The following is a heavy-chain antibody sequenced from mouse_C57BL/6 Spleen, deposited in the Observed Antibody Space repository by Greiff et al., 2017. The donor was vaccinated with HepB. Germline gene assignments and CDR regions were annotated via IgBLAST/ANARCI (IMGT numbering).Heavy chain of an antibody. CDR3: ARDGDYDYDWYFDV. D-gene: IGHD2-4*01. J-gene: IGHJ1*03. V-gene: IGHV5-4*01. CDR1: GFTFSSYA. CDR2: ISDGGSYT. Sequence: DVKLVESGGGLVKPGGSLKLSCAASGFTFSSYAMSWVRQTPEKRLEWVATISDGGSYTYYPDNVKGRFTISRDNAKNNLYLQMSHLKSEDTAMYYCARDGDYDYDWYFDVWGTGTTVTVSS.